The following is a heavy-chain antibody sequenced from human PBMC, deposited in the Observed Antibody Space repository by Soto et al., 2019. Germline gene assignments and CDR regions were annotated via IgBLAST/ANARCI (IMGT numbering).Heavy chain of an antibody. CDR2: ITGNGGST. CDR1: GFRFSTYA. V-gene: IGHV3-23*01. J-gene: IGHJ4*02. D-gene: IGHD2-21*02. CDR3: ASERLCGADCYFFDN. Sequence: PGGSLRLSCAASGFRFSTYAMIWVRQAPGKGLEWVSAITGNGGSTFYADPVKGRFTISRDNSRNTLYLQMNSLRAEDTAIYYCASERLCGADCYFFDNWGQGTQVTVSS.